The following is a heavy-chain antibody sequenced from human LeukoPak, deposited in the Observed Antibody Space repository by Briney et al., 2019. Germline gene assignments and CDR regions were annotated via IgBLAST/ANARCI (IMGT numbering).Heavy chain of an antibody. Sequence: RGSLSLSCVASGFTFSSYWMHWVRQAPRKGLVGVSRINGDGRNINYADSVRGRFTIPRHNAKNTMYLQMNTLRVEDTAVYYCTRDLMDYDVSTGLHHYYMDVWGRGTTVTVSS. CDR1: GFTFSSYW. V-gene: IGHV3-74*01. D-gene: IGHD3-9*01. J-gene: IGHJ6*02. CDR3: TRDLMDYDVSTGLHHYYMDV. CDR2: INGDGRNI.